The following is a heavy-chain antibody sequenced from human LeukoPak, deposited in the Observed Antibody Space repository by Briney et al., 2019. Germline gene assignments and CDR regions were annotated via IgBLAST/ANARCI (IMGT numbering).Heavy chain of an antibody. CDR2: IYTSGST. Sequence: SETLSLTCTVSGGSISNYYWGWIRQPAGKGLEWIGLIYTSGSTNYNPSLKSRVTMSVDTSKNQFSLKLSSVTAADTAAYYCARGPLAAAGTPWFDSWGQGTLVTVSS. V-gene: IGHV4-4*07. CDR1: GGSISNYY. D-gene: IGHD6-13*01. CDR3: ARGPLAAAGTPWFDS. J-gene: IGHJ5*01.